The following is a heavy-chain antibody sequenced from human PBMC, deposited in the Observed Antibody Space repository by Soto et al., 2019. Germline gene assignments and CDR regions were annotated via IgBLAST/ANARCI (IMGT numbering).Heavy chain of an antibody. CDR2: INAGNGNT. CDR3: ARGIRLRYFDWSIDY. CDR1: GYTFTSYA. Sequence: ASVKVSCKASGYTFTSYAMHWVRQAPGQRLEWMGWINAGNGNTKYSQKFQGRVTITRDTSASTAYMELSSLRSEDTAVYYCARGIRLRYFDWSIDYWGQGTLVTVSS. J-gene: IGHJ4*02. D-gene: IGHD3-9*01. V-gene: IGHV1-3*01.